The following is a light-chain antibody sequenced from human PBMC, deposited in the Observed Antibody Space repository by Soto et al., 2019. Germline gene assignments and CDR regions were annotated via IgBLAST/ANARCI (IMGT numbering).Light chain of an antibody. Sequence: VVMTQSPATLSVSPGERARLSCGASQSVSSNLAWYQQKPGQAPRLLIYGASTRATGVPARFSGSGSGTEFTLSISSLQSGDFGVYYCQQYNNWPPWTFGQGTKVVIK. CDR2: GAS. CDR1: QSVSSN. J-gene: IGKJ1*01. CDR3: QQYNNWPPWT. V-gene: IGKV3-15*01.